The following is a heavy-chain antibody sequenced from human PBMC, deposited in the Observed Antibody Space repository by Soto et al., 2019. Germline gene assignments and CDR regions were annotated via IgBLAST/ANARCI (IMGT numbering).Heavy chain of an antibody. CDR2: IYYSGST. CDR3: ARSVFP. J-gene: IGHJ5*02. Sequence: SETLSLTCTVSGGSISSGGYYWNWIRQHPGKGLEWIGYIYYSGSTYYSPSLKSRITISVDTSKNQFSLKLSSVTAADTAVYYCARSVFPWGQGTLVTVSS. CDR1: GGSISSGGYY. V-gene: IGHV4-31*03.